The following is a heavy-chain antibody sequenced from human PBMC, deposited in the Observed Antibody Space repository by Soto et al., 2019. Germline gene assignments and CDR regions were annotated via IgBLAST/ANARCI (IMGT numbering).Heavy chain of an antibody. CDR1: EFTCSDSA. J-gene: IGHJ4*02. D-gene: IGHD2-15*01. CDR2: SSAAGRST. CDR3: VKQAHGVDGVAFDY. Sequence: GVSMNHTCPASEFTCSDSAMPWGRQTPGKGLEWVSISSAAGRSTYHADSVRGRFTISRDNSRNTLYLRMTSLRPEDTAIYYCVKQAHGVDGVAFDYWGQGTQVTVSS. V-gene: IGHV3-23*01.